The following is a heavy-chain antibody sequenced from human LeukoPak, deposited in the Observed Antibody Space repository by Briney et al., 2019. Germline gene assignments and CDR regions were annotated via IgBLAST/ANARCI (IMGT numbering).Heavy chain of an antibody. CDR1: GGSFSGYY. CDR3: ARDPVYYYYGMDV. Sequence: PSETLSLTCAVYGGSFSGYYWSWIRQPPGKGLEWIGEINHSGSTNYNPSLKSRVTIPVDTSKNQFSLKLSSVTAADTAVYYCARDPVYYYYGMDVWGQGTTVTVSS. V-gene: IGHV4-34*01. J-gene: IGHJ6*02. CDR2: INHSGST.